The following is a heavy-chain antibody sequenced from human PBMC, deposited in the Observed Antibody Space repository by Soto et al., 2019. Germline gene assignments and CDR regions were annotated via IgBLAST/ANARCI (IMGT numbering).Heavy chain of an antibody. V-gene: IGHV3-23*01. CDR1: GFTFSSYA. Sequence: VGSLRLSCAASGFTFSSYAMSWVRQAPGKGLEWVSAISGSGGSTYYADSVKGRFTISRDNSKNTLYLQMNSLRAEDTAVYYCAKDLLDYGSGTLADYWGQGTLVTVSS. D-gene: IGHD3-10*01. CDR2: ISGSGGST. CDR3: AKDLLDYGSGTLADY. J-gene: IGHJ4*02.